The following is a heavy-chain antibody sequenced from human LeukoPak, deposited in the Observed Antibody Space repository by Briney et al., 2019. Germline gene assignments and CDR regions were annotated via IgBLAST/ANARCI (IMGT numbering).Heavy chain of an antibody. V-gene: IGHV1-2*02. D-gene: IGHD4-23*01. J-gene: IGHJ4*02. CDR3: ARGPYGGNAFPDY. CDR1: GGTFSSYA. Sequence: AASVKVSCKASGGTFSSYAISWVRQAPGQGLEWMGWINPNSGGTNYAQKFQGRVTMTRDTSISTAYMELSRLRSDDTAVYYCARGPYGGNAFPDYWGQGTLVTVSS. CDR2: INPNSGGT.